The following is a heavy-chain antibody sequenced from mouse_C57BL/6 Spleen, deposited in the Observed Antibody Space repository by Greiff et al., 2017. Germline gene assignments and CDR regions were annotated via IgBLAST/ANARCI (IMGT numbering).Heavy chain of an antibody. Sequence: VQLQESGAELVRPGTSVKVSCKASGYAFTNYLIEWVKQRPGQGLEWIGVINPGSGGTNYNEKFKGKATLTADKSSSTAYMQLSSLTSEDSAVYFCARSGDYARFAYWGQGTLVTVSA. D-gene: IGHD2-4*01. V-gene: IGHV1-54*01. CDR1: GYAFTNYL. J-gene: IGHJ3*01. CDR3: ARSGDYARFAY. CDR2: INPGSGGT.